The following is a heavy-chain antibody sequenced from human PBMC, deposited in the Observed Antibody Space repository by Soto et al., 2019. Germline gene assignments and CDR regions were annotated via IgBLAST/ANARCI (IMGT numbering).Heavy chain of an antibody. D-gene: IGHD1-26*01. CDR2: IYHSGST. CDR3: GRVSGSSNYGMAV. V-gene: IGHV4-4*02. J-gene: IGHJ6*01. Sequence: QVQLQESGPGLVKPSGTLSLTCAVSGGSISSSNWWSWVRQPPGKGLEWIGEIYHSGSTNYNPSPKPRVTISVDKCQNQVSLKLSSATAAHTAVYYCGRVSGSSNYGMAVWGQGTTVTASS. CDR1: GGSISSSNW.